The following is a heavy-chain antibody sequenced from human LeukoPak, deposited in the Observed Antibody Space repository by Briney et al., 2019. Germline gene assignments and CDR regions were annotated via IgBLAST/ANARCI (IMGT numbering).Heavy chain of an antibody. CDR1: GGSISSRGYY. D-gene: IGHD3-10*01. J-gene: IGHJ4*02. V-gene: IGHV4-31*03. CDR3: ARGGDEFDY. Sequence: SETLSLTCTASGGSISSRGYYWSWIRRHPGKGLEWIGYIYYSGSTYYNPSLKSRVTISVDTSKNQFSLKLSSVTAADTAVYYCARGGDEFDYWGQGTLVTVSS. CDR2: IYYSGST.